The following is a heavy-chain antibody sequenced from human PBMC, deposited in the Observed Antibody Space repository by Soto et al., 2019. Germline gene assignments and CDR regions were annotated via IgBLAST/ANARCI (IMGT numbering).Heavy chain of an antibody. Sequence: QVQLQESGPGLVKPSETLSLTCTVSGGSISSYYWSWIRQPPGKGLEWIGYIYYSGSTNYNPSLKSRVTIAVDTSKNQFSLKLSSVTAADTAVYYCARENYDSSGGLDYWGQGTLVTVSS. CDR3: ARENYDSSGGLDY. V-gene: IGHV4-59*01. CDR1: GGSISSYY. CDR2: IYYSGST. J-gene: IGHJ4*02. D-gene: IGHD3-22*01.